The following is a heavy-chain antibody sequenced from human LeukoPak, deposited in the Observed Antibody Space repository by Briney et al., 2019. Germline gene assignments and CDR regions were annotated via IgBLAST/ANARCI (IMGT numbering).Heavy chain of an antibody. CDR3: VKDRRDYGDSSFDY. D-gene: IGHD4-17*01. Sequence: GGSLRLSCAASGFTFSSYAMSWVRQAPGKGLEWVTFIRNDGSNKYYADSVKGRFTISRDNSKNTLYLQMNSLRAEDTAVYYCVKDRRDYGDSSFDYWGQGTLVTVSS. CDR2: IRNDGSNK. CDR1: GFTFSSYA. V-gene: IGHV3-30*02. J-gene: IGHJ4*02.